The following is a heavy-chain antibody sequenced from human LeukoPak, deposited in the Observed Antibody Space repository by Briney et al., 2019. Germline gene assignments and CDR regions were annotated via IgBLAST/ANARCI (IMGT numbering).Heavy chain of an antibody. CDR3: AKRSAESSGYFDS. V-gene: IGHV3-23*01. Sequence: GGSLRLSCAASGITFMKYSMTWVRQAPGKGLEWVSAITGSGASTDYADSVKGRFTISRDNSKNTLYLQMNSLRAEDTAVYYCAKRSAESSGYFDSWGQGTLVTVSS. CDR1: GITFMKYS. D-gene: IGHD6-19*01. CDR2: ITGSGAST. J-gene: IGHJ4*02.